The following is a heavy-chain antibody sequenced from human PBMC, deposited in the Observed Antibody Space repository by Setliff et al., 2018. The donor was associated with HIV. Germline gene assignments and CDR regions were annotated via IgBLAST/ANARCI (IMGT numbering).Heavy chain of an antibody. J-gene: IGHJ4*02. D-gene: IGHD6-13*01. Sequence: PSETLSLTCTVSSGSISSGTYYWSWIRQYPGKGLEWIGYIDYSGSAFYNPSLKSRITISVDTSKNQFSLKLSSVTAADTAVYYCARHVSWYSSSWSYYFDYWGQGTLVTVS. V-gene: IGHV4-30-4*08. CDR1: SGSISSGTYY. CDR2: IDYSGSA. CDR3: ARHVSWYSSSWSYYFDY.